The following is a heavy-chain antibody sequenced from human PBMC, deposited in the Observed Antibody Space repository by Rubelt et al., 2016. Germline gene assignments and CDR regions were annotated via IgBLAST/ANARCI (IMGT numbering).Heavy chain of an antibody. CDR2: IYSGGST. Sequence: MSWVRQAPGKGLEWVSVIYSGGSTYYADSVKGRFTISKHNFKNTLYLQMNSLRAEDTAVYYCARARIAAAGTNYGMDVWGQGTTVTVSS. D-gene: IGHD6-13*01. J-gene: IGHJ6*02. V-gene: IGHV3-53*04. CDR3: ARARIAAAGTNYGMDV.